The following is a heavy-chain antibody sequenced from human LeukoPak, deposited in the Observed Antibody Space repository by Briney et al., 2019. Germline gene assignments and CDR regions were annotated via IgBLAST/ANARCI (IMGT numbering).Heavy chain of an antibody. D-gene: IGHD3-16*01. J-gene: IGHJ3*02. Sequence: GGSLRLSCAASGFTFSKNAMTWVRQAPGKGLEWVSGISGSGGSTYYADSVKGRFTISRDNGKNSLYLQMNSLRDEDTAVYYCARDTLWAFDMWGQGTMVTVTS. CDR3: ARDTLWAFDM. V-gene: IGHV3-23*01. CDR1: GFTFSKNA. CDR2: ISGSGGST.